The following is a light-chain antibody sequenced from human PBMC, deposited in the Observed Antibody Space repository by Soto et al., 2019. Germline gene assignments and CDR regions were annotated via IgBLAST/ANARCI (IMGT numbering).Light chain of an antibody. Sequence: SALTQPASVSGSPGQSITISCTGTSSNVGGYNYVSWYQQHPGKAPKVMIYDVTKRPAGVPDRFSGSKSGNSASLTISGLQAEDEADHYCCSYAGNYIYVFGTGTKVTVL. CDR3: CSYAGNYIYV. V-gene: IGLV2-11*01. CDR1: SSNVGGYNY. J-gene: IGLJ1*01. CDR2: DVT.